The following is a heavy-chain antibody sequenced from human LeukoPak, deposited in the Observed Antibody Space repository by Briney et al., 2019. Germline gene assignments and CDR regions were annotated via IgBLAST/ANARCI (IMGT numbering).Heavy chain of an antibody. Sequence: SETLSLTCAVYGGSFSGYYWSWIRQPPGKGLEWIGEINHGGSTNYNPSLKSRVTISVDTSKNQFSLKLSSVTAADTALYYCARAPYYDFWSSYPTKLRANWFDPWGQGTLVTVSS. J-gene: IGHJ5*02. CDR3: ARAPYYDFWSSYPTKLRANWFDP. CDR2: INHGGST. CDR1: GGSFSGYY. V-gene: IGHV4-34*01. D-gene: IGHD3-3*01.